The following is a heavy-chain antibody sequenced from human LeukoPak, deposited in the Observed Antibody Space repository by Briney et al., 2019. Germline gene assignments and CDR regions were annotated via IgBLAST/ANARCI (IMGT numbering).Heavy chain of an antibody. Sequence: GGSLRLSCAASGFTFSSYSMHWVRQAPGKGLEWVSSISTNGSYIYYGDSVKGRFTISRDNAKNSLYLQMNSLRAEDTAIYYCARGAHYYESSVSTWFDPWGQGTLVTVSS. V-gene: IGHV3-21*01. CDR1: GFTFSSYS. CDR3: ARGAHYYESSVSTWFDP. D-gene: IGHD3-22*01. J-gene: IGHJ5*02. CDR2: ISTNGSYI.